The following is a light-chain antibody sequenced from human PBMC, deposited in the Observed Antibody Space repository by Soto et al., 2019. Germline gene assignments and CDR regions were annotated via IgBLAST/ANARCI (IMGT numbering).Light chain of an antibody. CDR1: QSLLHSNGYNY. CDR2: LGS. CDR3: MQALQTSVT. V-gene: IGKV2-28*01. Sequence: DIVMTQSPLSLPVTPGEPASISCRSSQSLLHSNGYNYLDWYLQKPGQSPQLLIYLGSNRASGVPDRLSGSGSGTDFTLKISRVEAEDVGVYYCMQALQTSVTFGGGTKVEIK. J-gene: IGKJ4*01.